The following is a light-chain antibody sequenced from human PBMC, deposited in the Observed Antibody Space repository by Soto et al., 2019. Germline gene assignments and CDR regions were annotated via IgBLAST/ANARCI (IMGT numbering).Light chain of an antibody. V-gene: IGKV2-30*01. CDR2: KVS. J-gene: IGKJ1*01. Sequence: DVVMTQSPLSLPVTLGQPASISCRSSQSLVSSNGNTFLIWFQQRPGQSPRRLIYKVSNRDSAVPDRVTGSGSGTDFTLEISRVEAEDVGGYYCMQATHWPWTFGQGTKVEIK. CDR3: MQATHWPWT. CDR1: QSLVSSNGNTF.